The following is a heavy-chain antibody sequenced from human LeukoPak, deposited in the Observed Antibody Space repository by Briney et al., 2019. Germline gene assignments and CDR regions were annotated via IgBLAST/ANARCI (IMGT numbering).Heavy chain of an antibody. Sequence: GGSLRLSCAASGFTVGSNYMSWVRQAPGKGLEWVSVIHSGGGTYYADSVKGRFTISRDNSKNTLHLQMNSLRTEDTAVYYCWLHYGLDVWGQGTTVIVSS. V-gene: IGHV3-53*01. J-gene: IGHJ6*02. CDR3: WLHYGLDV. CDR2: IHSGGGT. CDR1: GFTVGSNY. D-gene: IGHD5-12*01.